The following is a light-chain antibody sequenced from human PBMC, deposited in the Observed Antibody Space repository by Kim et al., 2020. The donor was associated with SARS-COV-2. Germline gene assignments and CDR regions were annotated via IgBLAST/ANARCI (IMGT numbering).Light chain of an antibody. CDR2: HAS. J-gene: IGKJ1*01. V-gene: IGKV3-15*01. CDR3: HQYKKWPPWT. CDR1: QKIGKN. Sequence: SPGERATRYCRASQKIGKNLAWYQQRPGQAPRLLSYHASSRATGIPVRFSGSGSGSEFTLTISALQSEDFAVYYCHQYKKWPPWTFGQGTKVDIK.